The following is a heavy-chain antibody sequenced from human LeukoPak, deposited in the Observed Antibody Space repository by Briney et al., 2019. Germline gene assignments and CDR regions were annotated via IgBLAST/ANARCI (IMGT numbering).Heavy chain of an antibody. D-gene: IGHD3-9*01. Sequence: ASVKVSCKASGYIFTRYGISWVRQAPGQGLEWMGWINLNSGGTNYAQKFQDRVTMTRDTSITTAYMELSRLRFDDTALYYCARSPHILTGENFDYWGQGTLVTVSS. V-gene: IGHV1-2*02. CDR3: ARSPHILTGENFDY. CDR2: INLNSGGT. J-gene: IGHJ4*02. CDR1: GYIFTRYG.